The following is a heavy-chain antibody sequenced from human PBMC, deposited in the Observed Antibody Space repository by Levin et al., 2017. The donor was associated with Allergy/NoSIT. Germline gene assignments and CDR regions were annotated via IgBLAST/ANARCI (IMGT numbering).Heavy chain of an antibody. Sequence: SETLSLTCTVSGGSISTSTYHWGWIRQPPGKGLEWIGSIYYRGNVYYSPSLESRVTLFVDTSNNHFSLKLRSVTAVDTAMYDCARLLNGCPGDIWGQGTMVTVSS. J-gene: IGHJ3*02. CDR2: IYYRGNV. D-gene: IGHD3-9*01. CDR1: GGSISTSTYH. CDR3: ARLLNGCPGDI. V-gene: IGHV4-39*02.